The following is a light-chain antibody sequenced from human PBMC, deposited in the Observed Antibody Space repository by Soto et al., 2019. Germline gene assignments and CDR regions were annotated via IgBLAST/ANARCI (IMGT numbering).Light chain of an antibody. CDR1: QSVSSY. V-gene: IGKV3-11*01. J-gene: IGKJ3*01. CDR3: QQRSNWPS. CDR2: DGS. Sequence: ESVLTQSPATLSLSPGERATISCRASQSVSSYLAWYQQKPGQAPRLLIYDGSNRATGIPARFSGSGSGTDFTLTISSLEPEDFAVYYCQQRSNWPSFGPGTKVDIK.